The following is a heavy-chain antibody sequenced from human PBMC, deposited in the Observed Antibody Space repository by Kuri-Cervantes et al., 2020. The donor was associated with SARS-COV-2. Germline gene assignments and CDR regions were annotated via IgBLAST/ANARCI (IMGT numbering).Heavy chain of an antibody. CDR2: ISYDGSNK. CDR3: AREASSGWYGLSQYYFDY. D-gene: IGHD6-19*01. Sequence: GESLKISCAASGFTFSSYAMHWVRQAPGKGLEWVAVISYDGSNKYYADSVKGRFTISRDNSKNTLYLQMNSLRAEDTAVYYCAREASSGWYGLSQYYFDYWGREPWSPSPQ. CDR1: GFTFSSYA. V-gene: IGHV3-30-3*01. J-gene: IGHJ4*02.